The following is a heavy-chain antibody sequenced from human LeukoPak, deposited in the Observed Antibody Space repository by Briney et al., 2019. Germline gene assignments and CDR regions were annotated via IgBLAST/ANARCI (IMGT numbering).Heavy chain of an antibody. D-gene: IGHD2-2*01. CDR1: GGTFSSYT. J-gene: IGHJ4*02. V-gene: IGHV1-69*02. CDR3: AARLGYCRSTSCPRDFDY. Sequence: SVEVSCKASGGTFSSYTISWVRQAPGQGLEWMGRIIPILGIANYAQKFQGSVTITADKSTSTAYMELSSLRSEDTAVYYCAARLGYCRSTSCPRDFDYRGQGTLVTVSS. CDR2: IIPILGIA.